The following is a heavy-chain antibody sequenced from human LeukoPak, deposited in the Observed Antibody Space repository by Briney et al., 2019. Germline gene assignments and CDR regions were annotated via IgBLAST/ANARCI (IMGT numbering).Heavy chain of an antibody. CDR3: ARPGSASTMVRGVIAY. CDR2: IYPGDSDT. J-gene: IGHJ4*02. D-gene: IGHD3-10*01. CDR1: GYSFTNYW. Sequence: GESLKISCKGSGYSFTNYWIGWVRQMPGKGLEWMGLIYPGDSDTRYSPSFQGQVTISADKSISTAYLQWSSLKASDTAMYYCARPGSASTMVRGVIAYWGQGTLVTVSS. V-gene: IGHV5-51*01.